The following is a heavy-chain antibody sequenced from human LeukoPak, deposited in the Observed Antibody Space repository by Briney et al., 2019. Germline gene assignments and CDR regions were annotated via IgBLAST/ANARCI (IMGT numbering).Heavy chain of an antibody. J-gene: IGHJ6*03. CDR1: GYTFTGNH. D-gene: IGHD5-18*01. Sequence: GASVKVSCKASGYTFTGNHIHWYRQAPGHGLEWMGWINPNSGGANYAQKFQGRVTMTRDTSISTVYMELSSLRSDDTAVYYCARARRGYSYGFGYMDVRGKGTTVTISS. CDR2: INPNSGGA. CDR3: ARARRGYSYGFGYMDV. V-gene: IGHV1-2*02.